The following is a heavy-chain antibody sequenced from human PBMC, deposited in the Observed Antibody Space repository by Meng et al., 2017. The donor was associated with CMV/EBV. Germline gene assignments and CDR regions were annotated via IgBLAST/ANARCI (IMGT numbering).Heavy chain of an antibody. V-gene: IGHV3-49*04. D-gene: IGHD3-3*01. CDR1: GFTFSSYS. CDR2: IRSQAYGGTT. J-gene: IGHJ2*01. CDR3: TRGGVDFWSGCWYFDL. Sequence: GESLKISCAASGFTFSSYSMNWVRQAPGKGLEWVGFIRSQAYGGTTEYAASVKGRFTISRDDSKSIAYLQMNSLKTEDTAVYYCTRGGVDFWSGCWYFDLWGRGTLVTVSS.